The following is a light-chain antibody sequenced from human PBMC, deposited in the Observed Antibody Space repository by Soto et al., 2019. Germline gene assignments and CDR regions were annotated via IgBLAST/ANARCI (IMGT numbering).Light chain of an antibody. CDR2: DAS. Sequence: DLQMTQSPSSLSASVGDRVIISCHASPDISNHLNWYQQKPGKAPKLLIYDASNLEIGVPSRFSGSGSGTYFTFTISSLQPEDIATYYCQQYHNLPLTFGGGTKVEIK. J-gene: IGKJ4*01. V-gene: IGKV1-33*01. CDR3: QQYHNLPLT. CDR1: PDISNH.